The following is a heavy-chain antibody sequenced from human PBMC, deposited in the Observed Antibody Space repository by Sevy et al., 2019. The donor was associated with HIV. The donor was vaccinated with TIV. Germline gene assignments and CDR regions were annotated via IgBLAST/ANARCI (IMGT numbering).Heavy chain of an antibody. J-gene: IGHJ4*02. CDR3: ARPTPRIAPSSAAFFDY. D-gene: IGHD1-26*01. CDR1: GFTFSSFA. CDR2: INGRGGSA. V-gene: IGHV3-23*01. Sequence: GGSLRLSCAASGFTFSSFAMSWVRHIPGKGLEWVSTINGRGGSAYYADSVKGRFNLARDNSNNPVFLQMNRLRDEDTAVYYCARPTPRIAPSSAAFFDYWGQGTLVTVSS.